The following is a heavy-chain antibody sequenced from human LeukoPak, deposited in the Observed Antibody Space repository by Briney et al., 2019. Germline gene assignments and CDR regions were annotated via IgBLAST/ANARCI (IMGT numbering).Heavy chain of an antibody. V-gene: IGHV4-39*07. D-gene: IGHD3-22*01. CDR2: IYYSGST. CDR3: ARDNYYYDSSGYYFFDY. Sequence: SETLSLTCTVSGGSISSSSYYWGWIRQPPGKGLEWIGSIYYSGSTYYNLSLKSRVTISVDTSKNQFSLKLSSVTAADTAVYYCARDNYYYDSSGYYFFDYWGQGTLVTVSS. CDR1: GGSISSSSYY. J-gene: IGHJ4*02.